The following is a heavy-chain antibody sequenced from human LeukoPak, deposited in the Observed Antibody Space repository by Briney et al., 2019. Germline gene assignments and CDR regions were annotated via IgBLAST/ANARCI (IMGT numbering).Heavy chain of an antibody. CDR2: IKGDESEK. CDR1: GFTFSNYW. J-gene: IGHJ3*02. CDR3: AAQYLPRRGVGGTFEI. D-gene: IGHD3-10*01. Sequence: GGSLRLSCAASGFTFSNYWLSWVRQAPGKGLEWVANIKGDESEKYYVDFVKGRFTISRDNGKNSLYLQMNSLRAEDTAVYYCAAQYLPRRGVGGTFEIWGQGTLVTVSS. V-gene: IGHV3-7*01.